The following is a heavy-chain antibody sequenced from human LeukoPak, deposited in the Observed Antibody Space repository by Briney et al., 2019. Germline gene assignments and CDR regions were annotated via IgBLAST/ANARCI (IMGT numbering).Heavy chain of an antibody. CDR3: ARVSYYYDSSGYWNYYYYYYMDV. V-gene: IGHV3-7*01. D-gene: IGHD3-22*01. J-gene: IGHJ6*03. Sequence: PGGSLRLSCAASGFTFSSYAMSWVRQAPGKGLEWVANIKQDGSEKYYVDSVKGRFTISRDNAKNSLYLQMNSLRAEDTAVYYCARVSYYYDSSGYWNYYYYYYMDVWGKGTTVTVSS. CDR1: GFTFSSYA. CDR2: IKQDGSEK.